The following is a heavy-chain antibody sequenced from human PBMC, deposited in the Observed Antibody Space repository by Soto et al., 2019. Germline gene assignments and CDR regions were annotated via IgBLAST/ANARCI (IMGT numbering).Heavy chain of an antibody. V-gene: IGHV3-30*18. J-gene: IGHJ4*02. Sequence: QVQLVESGGGVVQPGRSLRLSCAASGFTFSSYGMHWVRQAPGKGLEWVAVISYDGSNKYYADSVKGRFSISRDNSKNTLYLQMNSLRAEDTAVYYCAKVPYWGQGTLVTVSS. CDR3: AKVPY. CDR1: GFTFSSYG. CDR2: ISYDGSNK.